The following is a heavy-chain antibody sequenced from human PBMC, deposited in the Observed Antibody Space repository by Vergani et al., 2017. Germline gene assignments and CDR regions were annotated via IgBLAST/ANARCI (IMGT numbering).Heavy chain of an antibody. CDR2: LSTTGGA. D-gene: IGHD6-13*01. V-gene: IGHV4-59*02. J-gene: IGHJ5*02. Sequence: QLQESDSRLVNPSQTLSLTCHVFGISVTDYNCNWIRQAPGKGLEWIGSLSTTGGATHASHNPSLKSRVSISVDTSKSQFSLRLTSVTAADSAIYYCAGDTHSWQRADRWGQGLLVSVSS. CDR1: GISVTDYN. CDR3: AGDTHSWQRADR.